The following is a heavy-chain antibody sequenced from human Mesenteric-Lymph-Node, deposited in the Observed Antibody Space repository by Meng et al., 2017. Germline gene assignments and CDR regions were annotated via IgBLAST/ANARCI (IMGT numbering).Heavy chain of an antibody. CDR3: AKERVSWGNSGYFDY. V-gene: IGHV3-23*01. CDR2: ISAGGAST. Sequence: GESLKISCAASGFTFSSYAMSWVRQAPGKGLEWVSAISAGGASTYYADSVKGRFTISRDNSENTLFLQINSLRAEDTAVYYCAKERVSWGNSGYFDYWGQGTLVTVSS. D-gene: IGHD3-16*01. J-gene: IGHJ4*02. CDR1: GFTFSSYA.